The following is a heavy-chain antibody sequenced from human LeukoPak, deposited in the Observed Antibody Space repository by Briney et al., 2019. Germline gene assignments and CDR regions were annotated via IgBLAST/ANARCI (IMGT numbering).Heavy chain of an antibody. D-gene: IGHD1/OR15-1a*01. CDR2: ISAYNGNT. J-gene: IGHJ5*02. CDR3: ARVKLVHGWFDP. Sequence: ASAKVSCKASGYTFTSYGISWVRQAPGQGLEWMGWISAYNGNTNYAQKLQGRVTMTTDTSTSTAYMELRSLRSDDTAVYYCARVKLVHGWFDPWGQGTLVTVSS. CDR1: GYTFTSYG. V-gene: IGHV1-18*01.